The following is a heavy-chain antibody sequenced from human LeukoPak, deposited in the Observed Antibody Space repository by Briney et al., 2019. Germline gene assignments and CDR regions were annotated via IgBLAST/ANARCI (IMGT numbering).Heavy chain of an antibody. V-gene: IGHV3-7*03. J-gene: IGHJ4*02. CDR2: IKQDETEK. D-gene: IGHD3-22*01. CDR1: GFTFSNFW. CDR3: ARAGGGYYSFDY. Sequence: PGGSLRLSCTASGFTFSNFWMGWVRQAPGKGLEWVANIKQDETEKFYLGSVKGRFTISRDNAKNSLYLQMNSLRAEDTAVYYCARAGGGYYSFDYWGQGTLVTVSS.